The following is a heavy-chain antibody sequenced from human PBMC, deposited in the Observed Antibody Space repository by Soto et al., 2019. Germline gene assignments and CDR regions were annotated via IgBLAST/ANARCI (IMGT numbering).Heavy chain of an antibody. D-gene: IGHD2-2*01. CDR3: ARGYCSSTSCYRSALDY. CDR2: ISAYNGNT. CDR1: GYNFTSYG. J-gene: IGHJ4*02. Sequence: GASVKVSCKASGYNFTSYGISWVRQAPGQGLEWMGWISAYNGNTNYAQKLQGRVTMTTDTSTSTAYMELRSLRSDDTAVYYCARGYCSSTSCYRSALDYWGQGTLVTVSS. V-gene: IGHV1-18*01.